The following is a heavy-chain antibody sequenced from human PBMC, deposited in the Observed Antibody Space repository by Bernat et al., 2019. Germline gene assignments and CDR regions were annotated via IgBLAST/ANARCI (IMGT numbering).Heavy chain of an antibody. CDR3: AGTTVTIATLRAYAFDI. J-gene: IGHJ3*02. D-gene: IGHD4-17*01. V-gene: IGHV4-30-2*01. Sequence: QLQLQESGSGLVKPSQTLSLTCAVSGGSISSGGYSWSWIRQPPGKGLEWIGYIYHSGSTYHNPSLKSRVTISVARSRNRFSLKLSSVTAADTAVYYCAGTTVTIATLRAYAFDIWGQGTMVTVSS. CDR1: GGSISSGGYS. CDR2: IYHSGST.